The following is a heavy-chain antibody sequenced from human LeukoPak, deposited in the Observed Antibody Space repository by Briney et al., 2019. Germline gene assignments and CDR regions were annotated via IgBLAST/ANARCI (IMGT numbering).Heavy chain of an antibody. Sequence: SETLSLTXTVSGGSICSSSYYWGWIRQPPGKGLQWIGSIYYSGSTYYNPSLKSRVTISVDTSKNQFSLKLSSVTAADTAVYYCARFVVVVAATGFDYWGQGTLVTVSS. J-gene: IGHJ4*02. CDR2: IYYSGST. CDR3: ARFVVVVAATGFDY. V-gene: IGHV4-39*01. D-gene: IGHD2-15*01. CDR1: GGSICSSSYY.